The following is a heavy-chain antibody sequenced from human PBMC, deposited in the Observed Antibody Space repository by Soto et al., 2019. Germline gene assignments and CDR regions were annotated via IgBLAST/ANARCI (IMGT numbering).Heavy chain of an antibody. CDR1: GFTFSSYG. CDR3: ARDQVEAMAGWASYFDY. Sequence: QVQLVESGGGVVQPGRSLRLSCAASGFTFSSYGMHWVRQAPGKGLEWVAVIWYDGSNKYYADSVKGRFTISRDNSKNTLYLQMNSLRAEDTAVYYCARDQVEAMAGWASYFDYWGQGTLVTVSS. J-gene: IGHJ4*02. D-gene: IGHD6-19*01. V-gene: IGHV3-33*01. CDR2: IWYDGSNK.